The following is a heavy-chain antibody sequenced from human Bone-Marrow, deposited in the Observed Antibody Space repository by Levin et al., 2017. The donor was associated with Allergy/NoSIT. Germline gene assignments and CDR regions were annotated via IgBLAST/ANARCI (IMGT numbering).Heavy chain of an antibody. CDR1: GFTFSSYA. Sequence: GESLKISCAASGFTFSSYAMHWVRQAPGKGLEWVAVISYDGSNKYYADSVKGRFTISRDNSKNTLYLQMNSLRAEDTAVYYCARDLAVGEDYFDYWGQGTLVTVSS. J-gene: IGHJ4*02. D-gene: IGHD3-16*01. CDR2: ISYDGSNK. V-gene: IGHV3-30-3*01. CDR3: ARDLAVGEDYFDY.